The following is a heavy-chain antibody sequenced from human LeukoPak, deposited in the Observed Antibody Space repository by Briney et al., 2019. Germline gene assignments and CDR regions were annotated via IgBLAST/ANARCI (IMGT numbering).Heavy chain of an antibody. J-gene: IGHJ4*02. CDR1: GFTFSSYA. CDR2: ISDGGGST. D-gene: IGHD3-10*01. V-gene: IGHV3-23*01. CDR3: AKNLYYYSSGVDY. Sequence: GGSLRLSCAASGFTFSSYAMSWVRQAPGKGLEWVSGISDGGGSTYYADSVKGRFTISRDNSKNTLYLQMNSLRAEDTAVYYCAKNLYYYSSGVDYWGQGTLVTVSS.